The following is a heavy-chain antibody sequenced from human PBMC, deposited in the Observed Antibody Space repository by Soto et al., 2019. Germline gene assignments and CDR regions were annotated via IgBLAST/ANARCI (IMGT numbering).Heavy chain of an antibody. D-gene: IGHD6-13*01. CDR2: ISGSGGST. CDR3: AKDQGSSSWFDY. Sequence: GSLRLSCAASGFTFSSYAMSWVRQAPGKGLEWVSAISGSGGSTYYADSVKGRFTISRDNSKNTLYLQMNSLRAEDTAVYYCAKDQGSSSWFDYWGQGTLVTVSS. V-gene: IGHV3-23*01. J-gene: IGHJ4*02. CDR1: GFTFSSYA.